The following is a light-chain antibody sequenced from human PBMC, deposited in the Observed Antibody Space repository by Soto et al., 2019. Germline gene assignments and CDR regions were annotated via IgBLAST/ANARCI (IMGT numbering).Light chain of an antibody. CDR3: CSFEGSGTI. J-gene: IGLJ2*01. CDR2: EGS. Sequence: QSALTQPASVSGSPGQSITISCNGTSSDIWSYNLVSWYQQHPGKAPKLMIYEGSKRPSGVSNRFSGSKSGNKASLTISGLQAEDEADYYCCSFEGSGTIFGGGTKLTVL. CDR1: SSDIWSYNL. V-gene: IGLV2-23*01.